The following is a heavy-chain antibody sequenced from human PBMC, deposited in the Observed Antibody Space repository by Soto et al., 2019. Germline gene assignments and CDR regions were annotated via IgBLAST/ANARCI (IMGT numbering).Heavy chain of an antibody. CDR1: GGSISSGDYY. J-gene: IGHJ4*02. V-gene: IGHV4-30-4*01. CDR2: IYYSGST. CDR3: ASTGYDKLSPAISPLDY. D-gene: IGHD5-12*01. Sequence: SETLSLTCTVSGGSISSGDYYWSWIRQPPGKGLEWIGYIYYSGSTYYNPSLKSRVTISVDTSKNQFSLKLSSVTAADTAVYYCASTGYDKLSPAISPLDYWGQGTLVTVYS.